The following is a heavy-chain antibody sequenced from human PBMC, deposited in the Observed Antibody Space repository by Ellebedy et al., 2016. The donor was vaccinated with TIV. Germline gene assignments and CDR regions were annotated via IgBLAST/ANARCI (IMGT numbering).Heavy chain of an antibody. V-gene: IGHV3-30-3*01. CDR1: GFTFNNYA. CDR2: LSFDGSSE. Sequence: PGGSLRLSCAASGFTFNNYAMHWVRQAPGKGLEWVAVLSFDGSSEFYADSVKGRFTISRDNSMTTLYLEMNSLRAEDTVVYYCARDLDKSSGWYGGAAYWGQGTLVTVSS. CDR3: ARDLDKSSGWYGGAAY. D-gene: IGHD6-19*01. J-gene: IGHJ4*02.